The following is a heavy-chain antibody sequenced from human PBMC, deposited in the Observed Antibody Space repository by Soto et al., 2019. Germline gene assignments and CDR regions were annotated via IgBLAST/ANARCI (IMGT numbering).Heavy chain of an antibody. CDR1: GGTFSSHT. D-gene: IGHD4-17*01. CDR3: ARPDFGDSWYFYL. V-gene: IGHV1-69*08. CDR2: IIPALGTA. J-gene: IGHJ2*01. Sequence: QVQLVESGAEVKKPGSSLTVSCKASGGTFSSHTFSWVRQAPGQGLEWMGRIIPALGTATYAQTFQSRVTITEDEASTTVYMEMNSLSSEDTAVYSGARPDFGDSWYFYLWGRGTLVTVSS.